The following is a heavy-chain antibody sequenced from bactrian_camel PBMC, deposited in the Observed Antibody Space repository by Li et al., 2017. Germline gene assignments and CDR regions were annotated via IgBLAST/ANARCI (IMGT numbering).Heavy chain of an antibody. CDR2: VDGAGYT. CDR1: GLTASNYC. CDR3: AFEIQPRVGGLDYSQGAPMAPLCPTQGY. J-gene: IGHJ4*01. D-gene: IGHD7*01. V-gene: IGHV3S57*01. Sequence: HVQLVESGGGTVQAGGSLKLSCIVSGLTASNYCMGWFRQAPGKERDGVAAVDGAGYTSYARSVRGRFTISQDKAKNTLYLQMNSLKPEDTGMYYCAFEIQPRVGGLDYSQGAPMAPLCPTQGYWGHGTQVTVS.